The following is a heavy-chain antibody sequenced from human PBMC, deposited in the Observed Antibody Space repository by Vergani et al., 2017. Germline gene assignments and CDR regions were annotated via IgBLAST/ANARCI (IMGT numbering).Heavy chain of an antibody. J-gene: IGHJ6*03. CDR3: ARAVRYCSSTSCYNYYYYMDV. V-gene: IGHV1-8*01. D-gene: IGHD2-2*02. CDR1: GYTFTSYD. CDR2: MNPNSGNT. Sequence: QVPLVPSGAEVKTPGASVKVSCKASGYTFTSYDINWVRQATGQGLKWMGWMNPNSGNTGYAQEFQGRVTMTRNTSISTAYMELSSLRSEDTAVYYCARAVRYCSSTSCYNYYYYMDVWGKGTTVTVSS.